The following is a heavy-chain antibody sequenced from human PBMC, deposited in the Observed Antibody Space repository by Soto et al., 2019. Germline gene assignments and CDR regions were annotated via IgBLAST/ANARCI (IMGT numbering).Heavy chain of an antibody. J-gene: IGHJ6*02. V-gene: IGHV3-23*01. Sequence: EVQVLESGGGLVQPGGSLRLSCAASGFNFNTYAMSWVRQAPGKGLEWVSGISGGGGSIHYVDSVKGRFTISRDNSKNTLYLQMNSLRAEDTAVYYCAKARGYSNYYGMDVWGQGTTVTVSS. CDR2: ISGGGGSI. CDR1: GFNFNTYA. CDR3: AKARGYSNYYGMDV. D-gene: IGHD4-4*01.